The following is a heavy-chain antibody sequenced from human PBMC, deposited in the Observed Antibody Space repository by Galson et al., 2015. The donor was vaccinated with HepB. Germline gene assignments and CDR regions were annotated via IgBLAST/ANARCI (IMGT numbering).Heavy chain of an antibody. Sequence: ETLSLTCTVSGGSISSYYWSWIRQPPGKGLEWIGYIYYSGSTNYNPSLKSRVTMSVDTSKNQFSLRLSSVTAADTAVYYCARDHGDSNSYYYYYYMDAWGKGTTVTVSS. CDR3: ARDHGDSNSYYYYYYMDA. CDR1: GGSISSYY. V-gene: IGHV4-59*12. D-gene: IGHD4-11*01. J-gene: IGHJ6*03. CDR2: IYYSGST.